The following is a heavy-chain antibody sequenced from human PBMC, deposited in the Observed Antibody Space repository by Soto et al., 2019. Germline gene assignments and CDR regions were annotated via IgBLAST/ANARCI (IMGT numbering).Heavy chain of an antibody. CDR1: GGTFSTYA. D-gene: IGHD5-18*01. J-gene: IGHJ6*02. CDR2: IIPIFGTA. CDR3: ARDGEYSYGQIPYGMDV. V-gene: IGHV1-69*13. Sequence: SVKVSCKASGGTFSTYAISWVRQAPGQGLEWMGGIIPIFGTANYAQKFQGRVTITADESTSTAYMELSSLRSEDTAVYYCARDGEYSYGQIPYGMDVWGQGATVTVSS.